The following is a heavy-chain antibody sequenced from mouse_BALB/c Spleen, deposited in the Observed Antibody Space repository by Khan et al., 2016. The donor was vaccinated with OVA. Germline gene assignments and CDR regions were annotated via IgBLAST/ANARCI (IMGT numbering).Heavy chain of an antibody. CDR3: ARNRESDYFDY. CDR2: IWAGGST. Sequence: QVQLKESGPGLVAPSQSLSITCTVSGFSLTSYGIHWVRQPPGKGLEWLGIIWAGGSTNYNSALMSRLSISKDNSRSQVFLKMNSLQPDDTAMYFCARNRESDYFDYWGQGTTLTVSS. V-gene: IGHV2-9*02. CDR1: GFSLTSYG. J-gene: IGHJ2*01.